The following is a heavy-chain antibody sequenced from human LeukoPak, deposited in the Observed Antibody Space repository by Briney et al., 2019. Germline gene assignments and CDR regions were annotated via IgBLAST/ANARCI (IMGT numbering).Heavy chain of an antibody. CDR1: GGSFSGYY. D-gene: IGHD2-15*01. CDR3: ARSGGTSARVNAFDI. CDR2: INHSGST. J-gene: IGHJ3*02. V-gene: IGHV4-34*01. Sequence: PSETLSLTCAVYGGSFSGYYWSWIRPPPGKGLEWIGEINHSGSTNYNPSLRSRVTISVDTSKNQFSLKLSSVTAADTAVYYCARSGGTSARVNAFDIWGQGTMVTVSS.